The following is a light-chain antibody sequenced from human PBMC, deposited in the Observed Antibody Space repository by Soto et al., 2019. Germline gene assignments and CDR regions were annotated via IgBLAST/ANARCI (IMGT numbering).Light chain of an antibody. V-gene: IGKV1-5*01. J-gene: IGKJ1*01. CDR1: QSISSW. Sequence: DIQMTQSPSTLSESVGDRVTITCRASQSISSWLAWYQQKPGKAPKVLIYDASSLESGVPSRFSGSGSGTEFTLTISSLQPEDFATYYCQQYSSYWTFGQGTKV. CDR2: DAS. CDR3: QQYSSYWT.